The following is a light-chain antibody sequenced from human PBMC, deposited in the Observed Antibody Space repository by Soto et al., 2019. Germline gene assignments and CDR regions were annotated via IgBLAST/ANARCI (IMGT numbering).Light chain of an antibody. CDR3: LLYGGDGIWV. V-gene: IGLV8-61*01. CDR2: NTN. J-gene: IGLJ3*02. CDR1: SGSVSTYYQ. Sequence: QTVVTQEPSLSGSPGGTVTLTCGLISGSVSTYYQPSWYQQNPGQSPRTLIYNTNTRSSGVPDRFSGYILGSKAALTITGAHEDDESHYYCLLYGGDGIWVFGGGTKLTVL.